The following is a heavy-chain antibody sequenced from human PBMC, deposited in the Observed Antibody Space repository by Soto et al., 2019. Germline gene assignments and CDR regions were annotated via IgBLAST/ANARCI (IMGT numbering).Heavy chain of an antibody. Sequence: SETLSLTCTVSGGSISSYYWSWIRQPPGKGLEWIGYIYYSGSTNYNPSLKSRVTTSVDTSKNQFSLKLSSVTAADTAVYYCAGLYSSSWYMFDYWGQGTLVTVSS. CDR1: GGSISSYY. CDR2: IYYSGST. V-gene: IGHV4-59*01. J-gene: IGHJ4*02. CDR3: AGLYSSSWYMFDY. D-gene: IGHD6-13*01.